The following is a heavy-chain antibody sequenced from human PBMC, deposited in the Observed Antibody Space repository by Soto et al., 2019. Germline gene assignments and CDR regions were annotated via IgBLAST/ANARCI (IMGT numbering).Heavy chain of an antibody. D-gene: IGHD6-19*01. CDR2: INGGNGNT. CDR1: GYIFTNYA. V-gene: IGHV1-3*01. CDR3: ARSGYSSGWYRWYFDF. Sequence: QVQLVQSGAEVKKPGASVKVSCKASGYIFTNYAIHWVRQAPGQRLEWMGWINGGNGNTKYSQKFQGRVTITRDTSASTGYMDLSSLRSEDTAVYYCARSGYSSGWYRWYFDFWGRGTLVTVSS. J-gene: IGHJ2*01.